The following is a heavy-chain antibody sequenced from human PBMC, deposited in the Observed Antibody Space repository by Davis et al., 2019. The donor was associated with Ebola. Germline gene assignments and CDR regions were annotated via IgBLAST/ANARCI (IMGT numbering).Heavy chain of an antibody. Sequence: SLKISCAASGFTFSSYGMPWVRQAPGKGLEWVAVISYDGSNKYYADSVKGRFTISRDNSKNTLYLQMNSLRAEDTAVYYCAKFGDYGDSTRGYWGQGTLVTVSS. CDR3: AKFGDYGDSTRGY. CDR2: ISYDGSNK. J-gene: IGHJ4*02. CDR1: GFTFSSYG. V-gene: IGHV3-30*18. D-gene: IGHD4-17*01.